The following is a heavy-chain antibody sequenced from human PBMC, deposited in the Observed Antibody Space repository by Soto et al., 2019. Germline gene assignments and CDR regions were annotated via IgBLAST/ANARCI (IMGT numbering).Heavy chain of an antibody. CDR2: VYYTGDT. CDR3: VRQGIDYLHGLVDV. CDR1: SGPSRSHN. V-gene: IGHV4-59*08. Sequence: QVQVQQSGPGLVKPSETLSLTCTVSSGPSRSHNWGWIRQPPGRGLEWIGYVYYTGDTSYNPSLKRRVTLSADTSTNHISLTLRSVTAADTAVYYCVRQGIDYLHGLVDVWGQGTTVSVSS. D-gene: IGHD5-12*01. J-gene: IGHJ6*02.